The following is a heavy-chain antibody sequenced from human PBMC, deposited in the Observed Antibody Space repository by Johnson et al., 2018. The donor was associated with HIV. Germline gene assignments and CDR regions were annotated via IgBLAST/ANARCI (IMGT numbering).Heavy chain of an antibody. J-gene: IGHJ3*02. D-gene: IGHD6-13*01. CDR1: GFTVSSNY. CDR3: ARDGESQQLPLGDALDI. V-gene: IGHV3-66*01. Sequence: EVQLVESGGGLVQPGGSLRLSCAASGFTVSSNYMSWVRQAPGKGLEWVSVIYSGGNTYYADSVKGRFTISRDNSKNMLYLQMNSLRAEDTAVYYCARDGESQQLPLGDALDIWGQGTMVTVSS. CDR2: IYSGGNT.